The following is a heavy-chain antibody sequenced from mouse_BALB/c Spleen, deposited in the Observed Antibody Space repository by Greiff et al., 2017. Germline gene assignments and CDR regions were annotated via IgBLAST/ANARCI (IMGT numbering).Heavy chain of an antibody. V-gene: IGHV1-7*01. CDR2: INPSTGYT. CDR1: GYTFTSYW. D-gene: IGHD4-1*01. Sequence: QVHLQQSGAELAKPGASVKMSCKASGYTFTSYWMHWVKQRPGQGLEWIGYINPSTGYTEYNQKFKDKATLTADKSSSTAYMQLSSLTSEDSAVYYCARRGNWVDYWGQGTTLTVSS. J-gene: IGHJ2*01. CDR3: ARRGNWVDY.